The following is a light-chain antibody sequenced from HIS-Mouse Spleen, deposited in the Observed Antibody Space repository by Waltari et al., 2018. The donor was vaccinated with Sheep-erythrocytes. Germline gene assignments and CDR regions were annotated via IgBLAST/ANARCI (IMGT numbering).Light chain of an antibody. V-gene: IGLV1-44*01. CDR3: AAWDDSLNGWV. J-gene: IGLJ3*02. CDR1: SSNIGSNT. CDR2: SNN. Sequence: QSVLTQPPSASGTPGQRVTISCSGSSSNIGSNTVNWYQQLPRTAPKLLIYSNNQRPSGVPDRVSGSKSGTSASLAISGLQSEDEADYYCAAWDDSLNGWVFGGGTKLTVL.